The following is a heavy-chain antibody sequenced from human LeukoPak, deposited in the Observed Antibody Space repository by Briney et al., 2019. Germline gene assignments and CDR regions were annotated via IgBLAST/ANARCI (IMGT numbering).Heavy chain of an antibody. CDR2: IYYSGST. CDR3: ASLHRFLEWSLYYYYMDV. D-gene: IGHD3-3*01. J-gene: IGHJ6*03. Sequence: PSETLSLTCTVSGGSISSGGYYWGWIRQPPGKGLEWIGSIYYSGSTYYNPSLKSRVTISVDTSKNQFSLKLSSVTAADTAVYYCASLHRFLEWSLYYYYMDVWGKGTTVTVSS. V-gene: IGHV4-39*01. CDR1: GGSISSGGYY.